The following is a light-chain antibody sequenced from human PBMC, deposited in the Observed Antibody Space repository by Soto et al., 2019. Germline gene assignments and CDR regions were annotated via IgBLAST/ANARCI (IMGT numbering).Light chain of an antibody. CDR1: SSDVGGYNY. V-gene: IGLV2-11*01. J-gene: IGLJ2*01. Sequence: QSALTQPRSVSGSPGQSVTISCTGTSSDVGGYNYVSWYQQHPGKAPKLMIYDVSKRPSGVPDRFSGSKSGNTASLTISGLQAEDEADYYCCSYAGSFVVFGGGTQLTLL. CDR2: DVS. CDR3: CSYAGSFVV.